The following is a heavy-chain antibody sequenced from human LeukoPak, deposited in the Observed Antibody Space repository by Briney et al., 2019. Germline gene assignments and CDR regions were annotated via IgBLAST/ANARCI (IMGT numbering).Heavy chain of an antibody. Sequence: SETLSLTCTVSGDSVNSGAYYWSWLRQPAGKEPEWIGRIYPLETTNYNPSLKSRVTISVDASKNQFSLKLSSVTAADTAVYYCARVNLLGYCTNGVCPGGGVPFDFWGQGTLVTVSS. CDR3: ARVNLLGYCTNGVCPGGGVPFDF. J-gene: IGHJ4*02. D-gene: IGHD2-8*01. CDR1: GDSVNSGAYY. V-gene: IGHV4-61*02. CDR2: IYPLETT.